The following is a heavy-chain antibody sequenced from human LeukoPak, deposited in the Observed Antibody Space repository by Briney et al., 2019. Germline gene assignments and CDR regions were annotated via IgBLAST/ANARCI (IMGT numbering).Heavy chain of an antibody. CDR3: ARGRIWSGYSTTVYFDY. Sequence: PSETLSLTCTVSGGSISSGGYYWSWLRQHPGQGLEWIVYIYYSGSTYYNPSLKSRVTISVDTSKNQFSLKLSSVTAADTAVYYCARGRIWSGYSTTVYFDYWGQGTLVTVSS. D-gene: IGHD3-3*01. V-gene: IGHV4-31*03. CDR2: IYYSGST. CDR1: GGSISSGGYY. J-gene: IGHJ4*02.